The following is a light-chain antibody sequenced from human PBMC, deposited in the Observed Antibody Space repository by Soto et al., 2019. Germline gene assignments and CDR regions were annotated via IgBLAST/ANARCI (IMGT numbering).Light chain of an antibody. V-gene: IGKV3-20*01. CDR1: QSVSSNY. Sequence: EIVMTQSPATLSVSPGERATLYCRASQSVSSNYFAWYQQRPGQAPRLLIYGISSRATGIPDRFGGSGSGTDFTLTISRLEPEDFAVYYCEQYGSSPRTFGQGTKGDIK. CDR3: EQYGSSPRT. J-gene: IGKJ1*01. CDR2: GIS.